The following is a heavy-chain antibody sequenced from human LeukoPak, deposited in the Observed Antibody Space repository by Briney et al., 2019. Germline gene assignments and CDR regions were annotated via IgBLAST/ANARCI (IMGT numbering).Heavy chain of an antibody. J-gene: IGHJ6*02. CDR2: ISGYNGNT. CDR1: GYTFISYG. CDR3: ARDSRTRGIVMDV. Sequence: GASVKVSCKASGYTFISYGISWVRQAPGQGLEWMGWISGYNGNTNYAQKFQGRVTMTRDTSISTAYMELSRLRSDDTAVYYCARDSRTRGIVMDVWGQGTTVTVSS. V-gene: IGHV1-18*01. D-gene: IGHD3-16*01.